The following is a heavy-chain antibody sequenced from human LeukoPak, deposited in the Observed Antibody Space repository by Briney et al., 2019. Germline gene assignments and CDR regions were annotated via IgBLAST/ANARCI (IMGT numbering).Heavy chain of an antibody. CDR1: GFTFSTYT. J-gene: IGHJ4*02. V-gene: IGHV3-21*01. Sequence: GGSLRLSCAASGFTFSTYTMNWVRQAPGKGLEWVSSISDSSSYINYADSVKGRFTISRDNAENPLYLQMNSLRAEDTAVNYCARDRGADYWGQGTLVTVSS. CDR3: ARDRGADY. CDR2: ISDSSSYI. D-gene: IGHD5-12*01.